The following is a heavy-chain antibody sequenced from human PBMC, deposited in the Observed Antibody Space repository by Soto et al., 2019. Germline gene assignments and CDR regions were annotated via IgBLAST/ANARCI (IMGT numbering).Heavy chain of an antibody. Sequence: PSETLSLTCSVSGDSINSDKYYWGWVRQPPGKGLEWIGSIYYRGNTYYNPSLQTRVTISLDKSKSQSSLRLNSVTAADSAVYFCARLEGLATISYYFDFWGQGAQVTVSS. CDR2: IYYRGNT. J-gene: IGHJ4*02. CDR3: ARLEGLATISYYFDF. CDR1: GDSINSDKYY. D-gene: IGHD3-9*01. V-gene: IGHV4-39*01.